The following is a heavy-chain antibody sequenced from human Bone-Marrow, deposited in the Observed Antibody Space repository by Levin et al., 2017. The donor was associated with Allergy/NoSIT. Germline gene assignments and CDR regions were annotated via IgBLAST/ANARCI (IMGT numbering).Heavy chain of an antibody. Sequence: KISCKASGGTFSSYAISWVRQAPGQGLEWMGGIIPIFGTANYAQKFQGRVTITADKSTSTAYMELSSLRSEDTAVYYCAREVAEYYYGSGSFYYYMDVWGKGTTVTVSS. V-gene: IGHV1-69*06. CDR3: AREVAEYYYGSGSFYYYMDV. D-gene: IGHD3-10*01. J-gene: IGHJ6*03. CDR2: IIPIFGTA. CDR1: GGTFSSYA.